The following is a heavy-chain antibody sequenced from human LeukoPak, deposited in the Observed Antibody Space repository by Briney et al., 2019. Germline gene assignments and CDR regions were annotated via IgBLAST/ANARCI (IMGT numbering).Heavy chain of an antibody. D-gene: IGHD5-18*01. Sequence: GGSLRLSCAASGFTFDDYAMHWVRQAPGKGLEGVSGISWNSGSIGYADSVKGRFTISRDNAKNSLYLQMNSLRAEDTALYYCAKDRYSYGNGPFDYWGEGTLVSVSS. J-gene: IGHJ4*02. CDR2: ISWNSGSI. CDR1: GFTFDDYA. CDR3: AKDRYSYGNGPFDY. V-gene: IGHV3-9*01.